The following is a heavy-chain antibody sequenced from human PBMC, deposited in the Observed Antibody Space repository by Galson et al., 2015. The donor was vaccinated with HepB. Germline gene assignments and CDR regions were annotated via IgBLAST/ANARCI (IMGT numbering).Heavy chain of an antibody. J-gene: IGHJ5*02. D-gene: IGHD2-2*01. V-gene: IGHV1-18*01. CDR1: GYTFTSYG. Sequence: SVKVSCKASGYTFTSYGISWVRQAPGQGLEWMGWISAYNGNTNYAQKLQGRVTMTTDTSTSTAHMELRSLRSDDTAVYYCARGGAVPARAPNWFDPWGQGTLVTVSS. CDR2: ISAYNGNT. CDR3: ARGGAVPARAPNWFDP.